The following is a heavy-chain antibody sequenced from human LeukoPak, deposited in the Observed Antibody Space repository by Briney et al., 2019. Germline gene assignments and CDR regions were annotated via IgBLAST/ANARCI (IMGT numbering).Heavy chain of an antibody. J-gene: IGHJ5*02. CDR2: IHSSGST. CDR3: ARGRRRGISCRGSSRYEGDWFDP. Sequence: SETLSLTCTVSGDSINSYYWSWIRQPAGKGLEWIGRIHSSGSTNYNPSLKSQVTMSVDTSKNQFSLKLTSVTAADTAVYFCARGRRRGISCRGSSRYEGDWFDPWGQGILVTVSS. D-gene: IGHD2-2*01. CDR1: GDSINSYY. V-gene: IGHV4-4*07.